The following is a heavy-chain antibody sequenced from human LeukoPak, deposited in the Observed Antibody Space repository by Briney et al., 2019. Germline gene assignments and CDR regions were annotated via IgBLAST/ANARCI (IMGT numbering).Heavy chain of an antibody. J-gene: IGHJ4*02. Sequence: GGSLRLSCAASGFTFSDYYMSWIRQAPGKGLEWGSYISSSGSTIYYADSVKGRFTISRDNAKNSLYLQMNSLRAEDTAVYYCASSRRMVRGAPFDYWGQGTLVTVSS. CDR2: ISSSGSTI. D-gene: IGHD3-10*01. V-gene: IGHV3-11*01. CDR3: ASSRRMVRGAPFDY. CDR1: GFTFSDYY.